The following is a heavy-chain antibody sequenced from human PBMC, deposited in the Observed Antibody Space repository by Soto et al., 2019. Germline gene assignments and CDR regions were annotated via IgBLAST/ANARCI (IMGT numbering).Heavy chain of an antibody. CDR3: ARDRLMATAGTARHYFGLDV. V-gene: IGHV4-31*03. CDR1: GGSIRSGGYY. J-gene: IGHJ6*02. D-gene: IGHD5-18*01. Sequence: SETLSLTCTVSGGSIRSGGYYWSWVRQNPRRGLEWIGNIYYSGNTYYNPSLKSRLTISVDTSRNQFSLNLSSVTAADTAVYYCARDRLMATAGTARHYFGLDVWGQGTTVTVSS. CDR2: IYYSGNT.